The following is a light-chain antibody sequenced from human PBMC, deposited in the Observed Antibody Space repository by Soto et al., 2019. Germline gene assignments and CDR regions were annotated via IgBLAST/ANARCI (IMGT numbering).Light chain of an antibody. CDR1: SSNVGSYKL. CDR3: SSYTSSSLYV. J-gene: IGLJ1*01. V-gene: IGLV2-14*02. CDR2: EVN. Sequence: QSVLTQPASVSGSPGQSITISCTGTSSNVGSYKLVSWYQQHPGKAPKLMIFEVNKRPSGVSNRFSGSKSGNTASLTISGLQAEDEADYYCSSYTSSSLYVFGTGTKVTVL.